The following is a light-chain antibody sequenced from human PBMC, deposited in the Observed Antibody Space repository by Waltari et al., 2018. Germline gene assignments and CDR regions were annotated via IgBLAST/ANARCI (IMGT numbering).Light chain of an antibody. CDR2: LGS. CDR3: MQSLQTPFT. J-gene: IGKJ2*01. Sequence: DLVMTQTPLSLPVTPAEPASISCRSSQSLIDSAGFTHLHWFLRKPGQSPQLLISLGSNRASGVPDRFSGSGSGTDFTLKVSRVEAEDVGLYYCMQSLQTPFTFGQGTKVEIK. V-gene: IGKV2-28*01. CDR1: QSLIDSAGFTH.